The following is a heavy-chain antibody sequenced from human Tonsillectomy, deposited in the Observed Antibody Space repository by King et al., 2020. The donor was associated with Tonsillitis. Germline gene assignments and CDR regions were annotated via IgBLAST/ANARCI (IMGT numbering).Heavy chain of an antibody. D-gene: IGHD3-3*01. V-gene: IGHV4-61*01. J-gene: IGHJ6*02. Sequence: QLRESGPGLVKPSETLSLTCTVSGGSVSSGSYYWSWIRQPPGKGLEWIGYIYYSGSTNYNPSLKSRVTISIDTSKNQFSLKLSSVTAADTAVYYCARDAGAYYDFWSRYYYYGMDVWGQGTTVTVSS. CDR2: IYYSGST. CDR1: GGSVSSGSYY. CDR3: ARDAGAYYDFWSRYYYYGMDV.